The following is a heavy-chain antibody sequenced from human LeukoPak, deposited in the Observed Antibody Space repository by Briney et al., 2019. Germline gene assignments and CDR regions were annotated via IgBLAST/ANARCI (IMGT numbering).Heavy chain of an antibody. D-gene: IGHD6-19*01. CDR3: AKGIYSSGWSYFDY. CDR2: LSGSGITT. Sequence: GGSLRLSCAASGFIFSNYAMSWVRQAPGKGLEWVSGLSGSGITTYYADSVKGRFTISRDNSKNTLYLQMNSLRAEDTAVYYCAKGIYSSGWSYFDYWGHGTLVTVSS. CDR1: GFIFSNYA. J-gene: IGHJ4*01. V-gene: IGHV3-23*01.